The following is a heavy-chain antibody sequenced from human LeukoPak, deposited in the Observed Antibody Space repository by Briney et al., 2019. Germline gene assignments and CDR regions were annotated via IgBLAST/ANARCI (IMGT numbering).Heavy chain of an antibody. CDR1: GYTFTSYG. J-gene: IGHJ4*02. CDR3: ARDQVAKASYGDYGLEGY. CDR2: ISAYNGNT. D-gene: IGHD4-17*01. Sequence: WASVKVSCKASGYTFTSYGISWVRQAPGQRLEWMGWISAYNGNTNYAQKLQGRVTMTTDTSTSTAYMELRSLRSDDTAVYYCARDQVAKASYGDYGLEGYWGQGTLVTVSS. V-gene: IGHV1-18*01.